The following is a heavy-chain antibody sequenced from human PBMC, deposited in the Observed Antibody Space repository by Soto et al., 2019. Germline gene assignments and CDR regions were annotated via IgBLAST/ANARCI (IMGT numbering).Heavy chain of an antibody. Sequence: QVQLQQWGAGLLKPSETLSLTCAVYGGSFSGYYWSWIRQPPGKGLEWIGEINHSGSINYNPSLKNRVPMSVDTSKNQFSLKLRSVTAAATAVYYCARGRRGGLPRSNRAPYYYNGMDVWGQGTTVPVSS. J-gene: IGHJ6*02. V-gene: IGHV4-34*01. CDR3: ARGRRGGLPRSNRAPYYYNGMDV. CDR2: INHSGSI. CDR1: GGSFSGYY. D-gene: IGHD3-10*01.